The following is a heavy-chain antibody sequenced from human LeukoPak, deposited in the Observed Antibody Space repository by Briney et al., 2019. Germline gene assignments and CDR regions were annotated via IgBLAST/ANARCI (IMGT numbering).Heavy chain of an antibody. Sequence: PGGSLRLSCAASGFTFSSYAMYWVRQAPGKGLEYVSAISSNGGSTYYANSVKGRFTISRDNSKNTLYLQMGSLRAEDIAVYYCARVRDTYGSDYWGQGTLVTVSS. CDR1: GFTFSSYA. CDR3: ARVRDTYGSDY. V-gene: IGHV3-64*01. J-gene: IGHJ4*02. CDR2: ISSNGGST. D-gene: IGHD5-18*01.